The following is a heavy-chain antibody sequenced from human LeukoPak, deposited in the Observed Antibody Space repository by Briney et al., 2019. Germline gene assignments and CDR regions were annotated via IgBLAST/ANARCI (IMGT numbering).Heavy chain of an antibody. Sequence: PSETLSLTCTVSGGSISSSGYYWSWSRQPPGKGLEWIGTIYYSGSAYYNPSLKTQVTISVDTSKNQFSLKLSSVTAADTAVYFCARGSQVDDFWSGYRAPLDYWGQGTLVTVSS. CDR3: ARGSQVDDFWSGYRAPLDY. CDR1: GGSISSSGYY. J-gene: IGHJ4*02. D-gene: IGHD3-3*01. V-gene: IGHV4-39*01. CDR2: IYYSGSA.